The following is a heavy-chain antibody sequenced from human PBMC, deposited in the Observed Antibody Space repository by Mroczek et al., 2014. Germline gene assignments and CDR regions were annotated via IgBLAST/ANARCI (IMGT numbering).Heavy chain of an antibody. CDR3: ARGQVVVRGNFYYYYGMDV. J-gene: IGHJ6*02. V-gene: IGHV4-34*01. CDR2: INHSGST. CDR1: GGSFSGYY. Sequence: QVQLQQWGAGLLKPSETLSLTCAVYGGSFSGYYWSWIRQPPGKGLEWIGEINHSGSTNYNPSLKSRVTISVDTSKNQFSLKLSSVTAADTAVYYCARGQVVVRGNFYYYYGMDVWGQGTTVTVSS. D-gene: IGHD3-10*01.